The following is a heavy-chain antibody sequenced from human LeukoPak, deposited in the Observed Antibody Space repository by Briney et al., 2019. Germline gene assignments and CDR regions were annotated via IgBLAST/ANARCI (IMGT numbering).Heavy chain of an antibody. D-gene: IGHD2-2*02. Sequence: SETLSLTCTVSGGSISSYYWSWIRQPPGKGLEWIGYIYYSGSTNYNPSLKSRVTISVDTSKNQFSLKLSSVTAADTAVYYCARAVRLVVVPAAILDWGQGTLVTVSS. J-gene: IGHJ4*02. CDR2: IYYSGST. V-gene: IGHV4-59*12. CDR1: GGSISSYY. CDR3: ARAVRLVVVPAAILD.